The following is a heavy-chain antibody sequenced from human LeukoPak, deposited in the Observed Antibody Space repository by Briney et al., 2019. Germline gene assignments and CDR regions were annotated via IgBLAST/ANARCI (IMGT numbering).Heavy chain of an antibody. D-gene: IGHD2-8*01. CDR1: GFTFSTYR. V-gene: IGHV3-7*01. J-gene: IGHJ4*02. CDR3: ARGGAPRSCSNGVCYSSFFDS. CDR2: IKQDGSEK. Sequence: PGGSLRLSCAASGFTFSTYRMSWVRQGPGKGLQWVANIKQDGSEKYYVDSVKGRFTISRDNANSSLFLQMNSLRGEDTAVYYCARGGAPRSCSNGVCYSSFFDSWGQGTLVTVSS.